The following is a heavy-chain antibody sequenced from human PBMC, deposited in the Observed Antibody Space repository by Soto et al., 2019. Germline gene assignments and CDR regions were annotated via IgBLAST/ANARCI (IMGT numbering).Heavy chain of an antibody. CDR2: IYYSGST. CDR1: GGSISSSSYY. J-gene: IGHJ5*02. CDR3: ARHVDVTMVRDRDNWFDP. Sequence: SETLSLTCTVSGGSISSSSYYWGWIRQPPGKGLEWIGSIYYSGSTYYNPSLKSRVTISVDTSKNQFSLKLSSVTAADTAVYYCARHVDVTMVRDRDNWFDPWGQGTLVTVSS. V-gene: IGHV4-39*01. D-gene: IGHD3-10*01.